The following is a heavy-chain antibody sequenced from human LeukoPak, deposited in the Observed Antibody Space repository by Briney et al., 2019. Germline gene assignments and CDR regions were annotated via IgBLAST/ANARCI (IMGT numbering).Heavy chain of an antibody. CDR1: GFTFSSYG. CDR2: IRYDGSNK. D-gene: IGHD2-21*02. V-gene: IGHV3-30*02. J-gene: IGHJ4*02. Sequence: HPGGSLRLSCAASGFTFSSYGMHWVRQAPGKGLEWVAFIRYDGSNKYYADSVKGRFTISRDNSKNTLYLQMNSLRAEDTAVYYCARDRSPVGGDCLFDYWGQGTLVTVSS. CDR3: ARDRSPVGGDCLFDY.